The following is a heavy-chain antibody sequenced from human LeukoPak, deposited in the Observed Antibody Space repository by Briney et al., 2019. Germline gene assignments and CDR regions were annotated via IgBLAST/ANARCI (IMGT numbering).Heavy chain of an antibody. V-gene: IGHV6-1*01. CDR3: ASDLGNSCWYTFDC. J-gene: IGHJ4*02. CDR1: RDCVSSINGA. Sequence: SQTLSLTCAISRDCVSSINGAWNWIRHSPSRGLEWLGRTYYRSKWNTESAESIRGPITVTPHTSIYHCSRHVLSLTPQPTVIYYCASDLGNSCWYTFDCWGQGILVTVSS. CDR2: TYYRSKWNT. D-gene: IGHD6-19*01.